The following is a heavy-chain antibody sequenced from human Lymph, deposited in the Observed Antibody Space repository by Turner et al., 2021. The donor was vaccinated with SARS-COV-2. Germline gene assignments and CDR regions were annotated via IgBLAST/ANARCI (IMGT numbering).Heavy chain of an antibody. CDR2: IYYRGST. CDR3: ARNDRVVVQSFDY. CDR1: GGSISSSSYY. J-gene: IGHJ4*02. Sequence: QLQLQKSGPGLVKPSETLSLTCTVSGGSISSSSYYWGWIRQPPGKGLEWIGSIYYRGSTYYNPSLKSRVTISVDTSKNQFSLKLTSVTAADTAVYYCARNDRVVVQSFDYWGQGTLITVSS. V-gene: IGHV4-39*01. D-gene: IGHD2-15*01.